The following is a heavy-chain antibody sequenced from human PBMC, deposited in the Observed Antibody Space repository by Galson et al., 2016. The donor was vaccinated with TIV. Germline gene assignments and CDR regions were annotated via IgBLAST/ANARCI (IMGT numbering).Heavy chain of an antibody. CDR1: GFAVSDNY. D-gene: IGHD2-21*01. V-gene: IGHV3-66*03. J-gene: IGHJ6*02. Sequence: SLRLSCAASGFAVSDNYFNWVRQAPGKGLEWVSLISDNGNTNYADFVKGRFTVSRDNSKNTVYLQMNSLRAEDTALYYCVRERRYCGNECYLKYYFGMDVWGQGTTVTVS. CDR3: VRERRYCGNECYLKYYFGMDV. CDR2: ISDNGNT.